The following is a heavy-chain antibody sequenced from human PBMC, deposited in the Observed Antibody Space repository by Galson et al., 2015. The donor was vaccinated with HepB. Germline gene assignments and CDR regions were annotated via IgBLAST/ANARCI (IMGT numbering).Heavy chain of an antibody. J-gene: IGHJ3*02. D-gene: IGHD1-14*01. V-gene: IGHV1-2*02. Sequence: SVKVSCKASGYTFTGYYMHWVRRAPGQGLEWMGWINPNSGGTNYAQKFQGRVTMTRDTSISTAYMELSRLRSDDTAVYYCARVTSGPEGAFDIWGQGTMVTVSS. CDR1: GYTFTGYY. CDR3: ARVTSGPEGAFDI. CDR2: INPNSGGT.